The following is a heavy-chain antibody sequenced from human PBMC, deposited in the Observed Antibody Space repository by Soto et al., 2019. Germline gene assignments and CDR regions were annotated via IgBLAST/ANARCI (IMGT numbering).Heavy chain of an antibody. Sequence: EVLLVESGGGLVQPGGSLKLSCAASGFVFKDSSIHWVRQASGKGLEWIGRIRDRAYNYATAYAAWVKGRFTSSRDDSNNMAYLQMNGLETEDTAIYYCTRLISAAQDYWGQGTLVTVSS. CDR1: GFVFKDSS. D-gene: IGHD6-6*01. CDR2: IRDRAYNYAT. CDR3: TRLISAAQDY. J-gene: IGHJ4*02. V-gene: IGHV3-73*01.